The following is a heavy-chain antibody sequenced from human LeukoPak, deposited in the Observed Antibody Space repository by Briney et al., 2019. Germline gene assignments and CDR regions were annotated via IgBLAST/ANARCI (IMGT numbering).Heavy chain of an antibody. Sequence: PSETLSLTCAVYGGSFSGYYWSWIRQPPGKGLEWIGEINHSGSTNYNPSLKSRVTISVDTSKNQFSLKLSSVTAADTAVYYCATTKYCSSTSCYVGARSGGKRNDAFDIWGQGTMVTVSS. CDR2: INHSGST. CDR3: ATTKYCSSTSCYVGARSGGKRNDAFDI. D-gene: IGHD2-2*01. CDR1: GGSFSGYY. J-gene: IGHJ3*02. V-gene: IGHV4-34*01.